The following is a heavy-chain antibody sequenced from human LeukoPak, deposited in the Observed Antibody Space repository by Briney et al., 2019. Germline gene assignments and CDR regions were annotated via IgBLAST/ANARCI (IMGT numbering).Heavy chain of an antibody. Sequence: ASVKVSCKASGGTFSSYAISWVRQAPGQGLEWMGRIIPIFGTANYAQKFQGRVTITTDESTSTAYMELSSLRSEDMAVYYCARDRLAAAGTVFDYWGQGTLVTVSS. CDR1: GGTFSSYA. CDR3: ARDRLAAAGTVFDY. D-gene: IGHD6-13*01. J-gene: IGHJ4*02. V-gene: IGHV1-69*05. CDR2: IIPIFGTA.